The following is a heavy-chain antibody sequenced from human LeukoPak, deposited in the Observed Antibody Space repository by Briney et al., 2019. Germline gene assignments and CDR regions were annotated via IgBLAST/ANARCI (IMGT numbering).Heavy chain of an antibody. V-gene: IGHV4-39*01. J-gene: IGHJ5*02. CDR1: GGSISSSSYY. CDR3: ARDDYYGSGSHP. Sequence: SETLSLTCSVSGGSISSSSYYWAWIRQPPGKGLEWIGSIYYSGSTYYNPSLKSRVTISVDTSKNEFSLKLSSVTAADTAVYYCARDDYYGSGSHPVGQGTLVTVSS. D-gene: IGHD3-10*01. CDR2: IYYSGST.